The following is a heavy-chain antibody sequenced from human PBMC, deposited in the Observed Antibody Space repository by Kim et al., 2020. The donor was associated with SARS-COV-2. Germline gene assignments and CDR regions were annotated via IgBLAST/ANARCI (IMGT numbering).Heavy chain of an antibody. CDR1: GFTFDDYA. D-gene: IGHD6-19*01. CDR2: ISRNSGSI. CDR3: AKDMRGGSCGWFDRGSFDY. Sequence: GGSLRLSCAASGFTFDDYAMNWVRQAPGKGLEWVSGISRNSGSICYADSVKGRFTISRDNAKNSLYLQMNSLRAEDTALYYCAKDMRGGSCGWFDRGSFDYWGQGTLVTVSS. J-gene: IGHJ4*02. V-gene: IGHV3-9*01.